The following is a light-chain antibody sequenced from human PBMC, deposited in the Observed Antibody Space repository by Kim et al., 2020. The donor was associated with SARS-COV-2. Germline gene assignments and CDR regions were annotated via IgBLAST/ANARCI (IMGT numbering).Light chain of an antibody. V-gene: IGLV2-11*02. Sequence: GKRREVGGYKEGYWYKNVPGKEPKRMSDDVTKGTSGVPDRFAGSKSGNTAYLTISGLQAEDEADYYCCSFGGSSYVFGTGTKVTVL. CDR2: DVT. CDR1: RREVGGYKE. J-gene: IGLJ1*01. CDR3: CSFGGSSYV.